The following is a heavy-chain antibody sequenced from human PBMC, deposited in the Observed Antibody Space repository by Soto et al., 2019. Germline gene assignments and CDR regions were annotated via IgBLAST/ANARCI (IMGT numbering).Heavy chain of an antibody. Sequence: SETLSLTCTVSGGSISSYYWSWIRQPPGKGLEWIGNIYYSGSTNYNPSLKSRVTISVDTSNNQFSLKLSSVTAADTAVYYCSRVGGYYGDYPNFDYWDQGTRVTVSS. J-gene: IGHJ4*02. CDR3: SRVGGYYGDYPNFDY. V-gene: IGHV4-59*01. CDR2: IYYSGST. CDR1: GGSISSYY. D-gene: IGHD4-17*01.